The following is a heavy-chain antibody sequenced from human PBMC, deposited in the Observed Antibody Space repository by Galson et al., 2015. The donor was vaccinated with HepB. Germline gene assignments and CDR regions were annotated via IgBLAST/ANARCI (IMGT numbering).Heavy chain of an antibody. CDR2: ISQDENTK. CDR3: ATVAWKINPGFDI. D-gene: IGHD1-1*01. J-gene: IGHJ3*02. CDR1: GFDYRDSA. V-gene: IGHV3-30-3*01. Sequence: SLRLACPAYGFDYRDSAMHCARQAPGKGLEWGAYISQDENTKRLSDSVQGRFTVSRDNPKDTLYLHLNSLKTEHTAVYYCATVAWKINPGFDIWGRGSMVTVSP.